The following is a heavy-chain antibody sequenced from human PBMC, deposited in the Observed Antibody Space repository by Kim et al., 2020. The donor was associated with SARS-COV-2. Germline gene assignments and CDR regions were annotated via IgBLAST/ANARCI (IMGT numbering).Heavy chain of an antibody. V-gene: IGHV3-53*01. D-gene: IGHD6-6*01. Sequence: GGSLRLSCAASGFTVSSNYMSWARQAPGKGLEWVSVIYSGGSTYYADSVKGRFTISRDNSKNTLYLQMNSPRAEDTAVYYCARDHIVGSSSSSEYYYYGMDVWGQGTTVTVSS. CDR2: IYSGGST. CDR3: ARDHIVGSSSSSEYYYYGMDV. J-gene: IGHJ6*02. CDR1: GFTVSSNY.